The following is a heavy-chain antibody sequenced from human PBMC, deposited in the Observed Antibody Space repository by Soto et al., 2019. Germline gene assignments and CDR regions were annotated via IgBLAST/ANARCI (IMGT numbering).Heavy chain of an antibody. CDR3: VRHVGNSPPGS. V-gene: IGHV4-39*01. Sequence: QLQLQESGPGLVKPSETLTLTCTVSGGSISSSNYHWGWIRQPPGKGLEWIGSMYYSGSTYYNPSLKSRVTISVDTSKNQFSLKLTSVTAADTAVYHCVRHVGNSPPGSWGQGTLVTLSS. CDR2: MYYSGST. D-gene: IGHD1-26*01. J-gene: IGHJ4*02. CDR1: GGSISSSNYH.